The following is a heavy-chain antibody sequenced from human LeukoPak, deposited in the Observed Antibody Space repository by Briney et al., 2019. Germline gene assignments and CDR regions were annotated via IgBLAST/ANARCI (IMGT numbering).Heavy chain of an antibody. D-gene: IGHD3/OR15-3a*01. Sequence: PGGSLRLSCAASGFTFNIYNMNWVRQAPGKALEWVSSITSSSTYTYYADSVKGRYTISRDNAKNPLYLQMNGLRAEDTAVYYCARDSGFSGTQRGEYWGQGTLVTVSS. CDR3: ARDSGFSGTQRGEY. CDR2: ITSSSTYT. V-gene: IGHV3-21*01. J-gene: IGHJ4*02. CDR1: GFTFNIYN.